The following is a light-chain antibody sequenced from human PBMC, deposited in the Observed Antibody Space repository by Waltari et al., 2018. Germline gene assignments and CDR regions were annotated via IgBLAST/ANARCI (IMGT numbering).Light chain of an antibody. J-gene: IGKJ1*01. Sequence: DIQMTQSPSTLSASVGDRVTITCRGSQNINYWLAWYQQKPGKAPNLLIYKASSLESGVPSRFSGSGSGTEFTLTISSLQPGDFATYYCQQYNSFPWTFGQGTKVEIK. V-gene: IGKV1-5*03. CDR3: QQYNSFPWT. CDR2: KAS. CDR1: QNINYW.